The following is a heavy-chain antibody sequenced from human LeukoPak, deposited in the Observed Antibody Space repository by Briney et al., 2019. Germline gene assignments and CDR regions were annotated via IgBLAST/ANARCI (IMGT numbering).Heavy chain of an antibody. Sequence: ASVKVSCKASGYTFTGYYMHWVRQAPGQGLEWMGWINPNSGGTNYAQKFQGRVTMTRDTSISTAYVELSRLRSDDTAVYYCARGNYYDSSGYYPIDYWGQGTLVTVSS. CDR2: INPNSGGT. V-gene: IGHV1-2*02. D-gene: IGHD3-22*01. J-gene: IGHJ4*02. CDR3: ARGNYYDSSGYYPIDY. CDR1: GYTFTGYY.